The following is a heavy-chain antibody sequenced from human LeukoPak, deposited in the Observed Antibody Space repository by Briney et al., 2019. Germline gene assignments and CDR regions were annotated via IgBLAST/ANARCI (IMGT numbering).Heavy chain of an antibody. CDR1: GYTFTGYY. V-gene: IGHV1-2*02. CDR3: ARDLVTMVRGVTQGYYGMDV. J-gene: IGHJ6*02. D-gene: IGHD3-10*01. CDR2: INPNSGGT. Sequence: ASVKVSCKASGYTFTGYYMRWVRQAPGQGLEWMGWINPNSGGTNYAQKFQGRVTMTRDTSISTAYMELSRLRSDDTAVYYCARDLVTMVRGVTQGYYGMDVWGQGTTVTVSS.